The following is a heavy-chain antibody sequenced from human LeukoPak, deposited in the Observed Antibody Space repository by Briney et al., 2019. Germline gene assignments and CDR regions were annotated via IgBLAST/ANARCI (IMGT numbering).Heavy chain of an antibody. V-gene: IGHV5-51*01. J-gene: IGHJ3*02. CDR1: GYSFTNYW. D-gene: IGHD5-24*01. Sequence: KAGESLKISCKGSGYSFTNYWITWVRQMPGKGLEWMGIIYPADSDTKYSPSFQGQVTISADKSITTAYLQWSSLKASDTAMYYCARFPRDGYHDAFDIWGQGTMVTVSS. CDR2: IYPADSDT. CDR3: ARFPRDGYHDAFDI.